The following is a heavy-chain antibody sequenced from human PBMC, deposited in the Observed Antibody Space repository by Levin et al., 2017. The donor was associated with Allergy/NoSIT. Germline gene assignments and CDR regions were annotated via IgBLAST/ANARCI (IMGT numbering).Heavy chain of an antibody. Sequence: GESLKISCAASGFTVSSNHMSWIRQAPGKGLEWISVFYSDGNSDYADSVKGRFSISRDNSKNTVDLQMTSLRAGDTAVYYCARGHGVCISGTCSDMDVWGEGTTVTVSS. CDR2: FYSDGNS. CDR3: ARGHGVCISGTCSDMDV. CDR1: GFTVSSNH. D-gene: IGHD6-19*01. V-gene: IGHV3-53*01. J-gene: IGHJ6*03.